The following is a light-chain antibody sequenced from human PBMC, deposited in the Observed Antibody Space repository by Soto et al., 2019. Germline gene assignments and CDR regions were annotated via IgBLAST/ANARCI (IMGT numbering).Light chain of an antibody. Sequence: QSVLTKPPSGSGAPGQRVTISCTGSSSNIGAGRDVHWYRQLPGAAPKFLISDSNHRPSGVPDRFSVYKSGASASLDIDGLRAEDEGDYFCQSYGTSRSGLYVFGTGTKVTVL. CDR1: SSNIGAGRD. CDR2: DSN. V-gene: IGLV1-40*01. J-gene: IGLJ1*01. CDR3: QSYGTSRSGLYV.